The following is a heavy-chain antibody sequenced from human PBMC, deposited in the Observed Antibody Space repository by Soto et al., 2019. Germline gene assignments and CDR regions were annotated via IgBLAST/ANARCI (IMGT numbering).Heavy chain of an antibody. CDR3: ARARTYYDYIWGSDYFDYMDV. J-gene: IGHJ6*03. Sequence: LETLSLTCTVSGGSISSYYWSWIRQPPGKGLEWIGYIYYSGSTNYNPSLKSRVTISVDTSKNQFSLELSSVTAADTAVYYCARARTYYDYIWGSDYFDYMDVWGKGTTVTVSS. CDR2: IYYSGST. CDR1: GGSISSYY. D-gene: IGHD3-16*01. V-gene: IGHV4-59*08.